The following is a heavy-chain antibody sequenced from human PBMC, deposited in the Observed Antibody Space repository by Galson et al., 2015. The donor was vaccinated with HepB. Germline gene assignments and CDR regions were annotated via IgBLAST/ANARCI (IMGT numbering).Heavy chain of an antibody. CDR1: GYSFTSYW. D-gene: IGHD2-2*01. CDR3: ARASYCSSTSCYGKGYYYYYGMDV. V-gene: IGHV5-51*01. J-gene: IGHJ6*02. CDR2: IYPGDSDT. Sequence: QSGAEVKKPGESLKISCKGSGYSFTSYWIGWVRQMPGKGLEWMGIIYPGDSDTRYSPSFQGQVTISADKSISTAYLQWSSLKASDTAMYYCARASYCSSTSCYGKGYYYYYGMDVWGQGTTVTVSS.